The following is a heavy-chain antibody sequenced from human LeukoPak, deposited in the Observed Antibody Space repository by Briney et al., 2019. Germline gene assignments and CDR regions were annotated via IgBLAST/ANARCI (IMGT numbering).Heavy chain of an antibody. CDR1: GYTFTSHS. J-gene: IGHJ6*03. CDR2: INTNTGNP. Sequence: GASVKVSCKASGYTFTSHSMNWVRQAPGQGLEWMGWINTNTGNPTYAQGFTGRFVFSLDTSVSTAYLQISSLEAEDTAVYYCARGLWFGDSYYYYYYMDVWGKGTTVTISS. V-gene: IGHV7-4-1*02. CDR3: ARGLWFGDSYYYYYYMDV. D-gene: IGHD3-10*01.